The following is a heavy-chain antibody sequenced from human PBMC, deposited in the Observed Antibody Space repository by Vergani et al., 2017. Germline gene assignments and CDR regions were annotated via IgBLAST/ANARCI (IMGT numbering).Heavy chain of an antibody. J-gene: IGHJ4*02. D-gene: IGHD2-15*01. V-gene: IGHV4-4*03. CDR2: IYHSGST. CDR3: VRDPWESGGPYSGC. Sequence: QVQLQESGPGLVKPPGTLSLTCAVSGGSISSSNWWSWVRQPPGKGLEWIGEIYHSGSTNYNPSLKSRVTISVDKSKNQFSLRVNSVTAADTAVYYCVRDPWESGGPYSGCWGRGTLVSVSS. CDR1: GGSISSSNW.